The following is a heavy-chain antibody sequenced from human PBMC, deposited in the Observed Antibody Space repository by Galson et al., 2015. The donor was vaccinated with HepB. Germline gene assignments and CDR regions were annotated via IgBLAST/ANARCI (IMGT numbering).Heavy chain of an antibody. J-gene: IGHJ6*02. CDR1: GDSVSSNSAV. CDR2: TYYRSKWYK. CDR3: AYGVDV. V-gene: IGHV6-1*01. Sequence: CAISGDSVSSNSAVWNWIRQSPSRGLEWLGRTYYRSKWYKDYALFVKSRITINADTSRNQISLQLNSMTPKDTAVYYCAYGVDVWGQGTTVTVSS.